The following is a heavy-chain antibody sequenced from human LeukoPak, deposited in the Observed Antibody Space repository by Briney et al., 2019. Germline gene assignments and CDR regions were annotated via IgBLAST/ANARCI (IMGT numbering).Heavy chain of an antibody. D-gene: IGHD3-9*01. CDR3: ARGPYYDILTGYRYNWFDP. CDR2: IYYSGST. V-gene: IGHV4-59*12. J-gene: IGHJ5*02. CDR1: GGSISSYY. Sequence: SETLSLTCTVSGGSISSYYWSWIRQPPGKGLEWIGYIYYSGSTNYNPSLKSRVTISVDTSKNQFSLKLSSVTAADTAVYYCARGPYYDILTGYRYNWFDPWGQGTLVTVSS.